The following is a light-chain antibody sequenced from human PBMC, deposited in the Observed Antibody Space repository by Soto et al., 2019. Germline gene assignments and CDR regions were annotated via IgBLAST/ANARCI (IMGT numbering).Light chain of an antibody. J-gene: IGKJ4*01. CDR2: GAS. CDR1: QSVRSSY. CDR3: QQFGSPPLT. Sequence: EIVLTHSPGTLSLSPGERATLSCRASQSVRSSYLAWYQQNPGQAPRLLIYGASSRATGIPDRFSGSGSGTDFTLTISRLEPEDFAVYYCQQFGSPPLTFGGGTKVDIK. V-gene: IGKV3-20*01.